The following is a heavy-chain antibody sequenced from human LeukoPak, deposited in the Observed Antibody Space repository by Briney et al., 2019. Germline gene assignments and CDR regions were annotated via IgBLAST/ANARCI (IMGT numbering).Heavy chain of an antibody. CDR1: GYTFTSYD. J-gene: IGHJ5*02. D-gene: IGHD6-19*01. CDR3: ARVAVAGTKLNWFDP. V-gene: IGHV1-8*01. CDR2: MNPNSGNT. Sequence: GASVKVSCKASGYTFTSYDINWVRPATGQGLAWMGWMNPNSGNTGYAQKFQGRVTMTRNTSISTAYMELSSLRSEDTVVYYCARVAVAGTKLNWFDPWGQGTLVTVSS.